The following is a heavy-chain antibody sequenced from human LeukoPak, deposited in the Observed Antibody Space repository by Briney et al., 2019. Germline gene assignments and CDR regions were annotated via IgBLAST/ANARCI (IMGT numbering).Heavy chain of an antibody. V-gene: IGHV5-51*01. J-gene: IGHJ4*02. CDR1: GYSFTNYW. CDR2: IYHGDSDT. Sequence: GESLKISCKGSGYSFTNYWIGWVRQMPGKGLEWMGIIYHGDSDTRYSPSFRGQVTISADKSISSAYLQWSSLTASDTAMYYCARHDGRDGYSGFDYWGLGTLVTVSS. CDR3: ARHDGRDGYSGFDY. D-gene: IGHD5-24*01.